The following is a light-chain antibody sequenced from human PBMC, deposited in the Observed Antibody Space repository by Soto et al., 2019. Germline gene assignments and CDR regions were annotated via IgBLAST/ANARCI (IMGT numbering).Light chain of an antibody. CDR1: QSVSSSY. CDR2: GAS. V-gene: IGKV3-20*01. CDR3: QQYGSSPT. Sequence: EIVLTQSPGTLYLSPGERATLSCRASQSVSSSYLAWYQQKPGQAPRLLIYGASSRATGIPDRFSGSGSGTDFTLTISRREPADFAVYFCQQYGSSPTFGQGTRLEIK. J-gene: IGKJ5*01.